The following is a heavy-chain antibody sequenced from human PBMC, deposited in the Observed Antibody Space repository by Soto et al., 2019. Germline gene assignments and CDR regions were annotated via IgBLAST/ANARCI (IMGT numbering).Heavy chain of an antibody. CDR2: ISYDGSNK. CDR1: GFTFSSYG. CDR3: AKVLGYCSSTSCTQGGDFDY. Sequence: VGSLRLSCAASGFTFSSYGMHWVRQAPGKGLEWVAVISYDGSNKYYADSVKGRFTISRDNSKNTLYLQMNSLRAEDTAVYYCAKVLGYCSSTSCTQGGDFDYWGQGTLVTVSS. D-gene: IGHD2-2*01. V-gene: IGHV3-30*18. J-gene: IGHJ4*02.